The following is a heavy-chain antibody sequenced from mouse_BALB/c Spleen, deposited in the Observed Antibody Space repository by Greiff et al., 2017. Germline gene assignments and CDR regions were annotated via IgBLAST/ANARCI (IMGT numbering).Heavy chain of an antibody. D-gene: IGHD4-1*01. Sequence: VHLVESGPELVKPGALVKISCKASGYTFTSYDINWVKQRPGQGLEWIGWIYPGDGSTKYNEKFKGKATLTADKSSSTAYMQLSSLTSEDTAVYYCARRGHWSYFDYWGQGTTLTVSS. CDR3: ARRGHWSYFDY. J-gene: IGHJ2*01. CDR2: IYPGDGST. V-gene: IGHV1S56*01. CDR1: GYTFTSYD.